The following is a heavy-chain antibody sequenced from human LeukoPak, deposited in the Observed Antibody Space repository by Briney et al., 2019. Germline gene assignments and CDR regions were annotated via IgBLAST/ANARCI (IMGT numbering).Heavy chain of an antibody. Sequence: GGSLRLSCVASGFTFSSYGMTWVRQAPGKGPEWVSVISSCAGSTYYAESVKGRFTISRDNSKNTLDLQMNSMRAEDTAVYYCAKGSGRGYSYGLEYWGQGTLVTVSS. V-gene: IGHV3-23*01. CDR3: AKGSGRGYSYGLEY. J-gene: IGHJ4*02. D-gene: IGHD5-18*01. CDR1: GFTFSSYG. CDR2: ISSCAGST.